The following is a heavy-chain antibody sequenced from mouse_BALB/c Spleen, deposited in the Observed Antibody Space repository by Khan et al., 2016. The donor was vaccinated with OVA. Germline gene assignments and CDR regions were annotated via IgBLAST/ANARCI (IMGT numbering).Heavy chain of an antibody. CDR1: GYTFTNYG. V-gene: IGHV9-3-1*01. D-gene: IGHD2-10*01. Sequence: QIQLVQSGPELKKPGETVKISCKASGYTFTNYGMNWVKQAPGKGLKWMGWINTYTGEPTYADDFKGRFAFSLETSDSTAYLQINNLKNEDTATYFCARPPYISYVMVYWGQGTSVTVSS. J-gene: IGHJ4*01. CDR3: ARPPYISYVMVY. CDR2: INTYTGEP.